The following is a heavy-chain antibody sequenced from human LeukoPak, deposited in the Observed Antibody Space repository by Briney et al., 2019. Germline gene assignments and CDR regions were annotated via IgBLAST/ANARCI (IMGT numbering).Heavy chain of an antibody. J-gene: IGHJ4*02. V-gene: IGHV1-18*01. CDR2: ISAYNGNT. CDR3: ARSMVRGVIIPFDY. D-gene: IGHD3-10*01. Sequence: ASVKVSCKASGYTFTSYDINWVRQAPGQGLEWMGWISAYNGNTNYAQKLQGRVTMTTDTSTSTAYMELRSLRSDDTAVYYCARSMVRGVIIPFDYWGQGTLVTVSS. CDR1: GYTFTSYD.